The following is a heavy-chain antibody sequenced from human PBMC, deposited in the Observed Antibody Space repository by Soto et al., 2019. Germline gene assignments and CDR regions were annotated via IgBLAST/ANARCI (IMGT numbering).Heavy chain of an antibody. V-gene: IGHV4-30-4*01. D-gene: IGHD3-10*01. CDR3: ARGGGFGANTIDY. J-gene: IGHJ4*02. CDR2: IYYSGST. Sequence: QVQLQESGPGLVKPSQTLSLTCTVSGGSISSGDYYWSWIRQPPGKGLEWIGYIYYSGSTYYNPSLKSRVTISVDTSKNQFARKLSSVTAADTAVYYCARGGGFGANTIDYWGQGTLVTVSS. CDR1: GGSISSGDYY.